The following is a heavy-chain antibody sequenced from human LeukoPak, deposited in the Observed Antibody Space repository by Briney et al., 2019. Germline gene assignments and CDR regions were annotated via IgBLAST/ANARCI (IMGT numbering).Heavy chain of an antibody. V-gene: IGHV3-23*01. D-gene: IGHD3-16*02. J-gene: IGHJ4*02. CDR2: ISGSGDNT. Sequence: GGSLRLSCAASGFTFSSYAMSWVRQAPGEGLEWVSAISGSGDNTYYGDSVKGRFTISRDNSKNTLYLQMSSLRAEDTAVYYCGLRLGELSLADFDYWGQGTLVTVSS. CDR3: GLRLGELSLADFDY. CDR1: GFTFSSYA.